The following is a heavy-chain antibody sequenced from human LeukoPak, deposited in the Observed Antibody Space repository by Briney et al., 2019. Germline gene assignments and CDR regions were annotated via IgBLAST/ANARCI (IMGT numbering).Heavy chain of an antibody. CDR1: GFTVSSSY. D-gene: IGHD3-22*01. CDR3: ARDYYDSSAYYSLAY. Sequence: PGGSLRLSCAASGFTVSSSYMSWVRQAPGKGLEWVSVIYGGDTTYYADSVKGRFTISRDNSKNTLDLQMSSLRAEDTAVYYCARDYYDSSAYYSLAYWSQGTLVTVSS. J-gene: IGHJ4*02. CDR2: IYGGDTT. V-gene: IGHV3-66*01.